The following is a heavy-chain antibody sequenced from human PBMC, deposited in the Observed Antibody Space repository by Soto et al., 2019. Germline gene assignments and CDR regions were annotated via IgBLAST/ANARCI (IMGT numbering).Heavy chain of an antibody. J-gene: IGHJ6*02. V-gene: IGHV3-21*01. CDR1: GFTFSSYS. D-gene: IGHD3-3*01. Sequence: EVQLVESGGGLVKPGGSLRLSCAASGFTFSSYSMNWVRQAPGKGLEWVSSISSSSSYIYYADSVKGRFTISRDNAKNSLYLQMNSLRAEDTAVYYCATQGGDFWSGHYYYYGMDVWGQGTTVTVSS. CDR2: ISSSSSYI. CDR3: ATQGGDFWSGHYYYYGMDV.